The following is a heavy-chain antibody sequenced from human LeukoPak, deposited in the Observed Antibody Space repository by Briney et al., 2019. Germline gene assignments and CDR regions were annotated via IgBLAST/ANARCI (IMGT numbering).Heavy chain of an antibody. CDR3: ARAGVGALGPYYYYYMDV. D-gene: IGHD1-26*01. J-gene: IGHJ6*03. Sequence: SETLSLTCTVSGGSISSTRYYWGWIRQPPGKGLEWIGSIYYSGSTYYNPSLKSRVTMSVDRSKNQFSLKLSSVTAADTAVYYCARAGVGALGPYYYYYMDVWGKGTTVTVSS. CDR1: GGSISSTRYY. CDR2: IYYSGST. V-gene: IGHV4-39*01.